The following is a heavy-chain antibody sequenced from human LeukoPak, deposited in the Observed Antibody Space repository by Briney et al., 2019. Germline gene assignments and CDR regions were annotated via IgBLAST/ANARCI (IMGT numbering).Heavy chain of an antibody. J-gene: IGHJ4*02. Sequence: GGSLRLYCAASGFTVSSNYMSWVRQAQGKGLEGDSVTYSGGSTYYADSVKGRFTISRDNSKNTLYLQMNSLRAEDTAVYYCARAKWGSDFDYWGQGTLVTVSS. D-gene: IGHD1-26*01. CDR1: GFTVSSNY. CDR2: TYSGGST. V-gene: IGHV3-66*02. CDR3: ARAKWGSDFDY.